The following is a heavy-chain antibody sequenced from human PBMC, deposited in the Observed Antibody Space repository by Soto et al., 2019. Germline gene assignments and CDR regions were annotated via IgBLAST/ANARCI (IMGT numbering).Heavy chain of an antibody. CDR3: ARAAEVGRYYYYYYMDV. Sequence: SETLSLTCAVYGGSFSGYYWSWIRQPPGKGLEWIGEINHSGSTNYNPSLKSRVTISVDTSKNQFSLKLSSVTAADTAVYYCARAAEVGRYYYYYYMDVWGKGTTVTVSS. J-gene: IGHJ6*03. CDR2: INHSGST. V-gene: IGHV4-34*01. CDR1: GGSFSGYY. D-gene: IGHD1-26*01.